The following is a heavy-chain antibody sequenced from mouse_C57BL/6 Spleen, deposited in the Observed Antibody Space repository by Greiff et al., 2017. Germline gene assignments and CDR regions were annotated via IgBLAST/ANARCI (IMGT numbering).Heavy chain of an antibody. CDR1: GFTFTDYY. CDR3: ARYSYYAMDY. V-gene: IGHV7-3*01. J-gene: IGHJ4*01. CDR2: IRNKANGYTT. Sequence: EVQLVESGGGLVQPGGSLSLSCAASGFTFTDYYMSWVRQPPGQALEWLGFIRNKANGYTTEYSASVKGRFTISRDNSQSILYLQMNALRAEDSATYYCARYSYYAMDYWGQGTSVTVSS.